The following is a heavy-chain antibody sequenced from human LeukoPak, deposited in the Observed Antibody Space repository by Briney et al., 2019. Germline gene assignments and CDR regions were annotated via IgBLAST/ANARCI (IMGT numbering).Heavy chain of an antibody. CDR3: ARAGRIVRDAFDI. Sequence: ASVKVSCKASGYTFTSYYMHWVRQAPGQGLEWMEIINPSGGSTSYAQKFQGRVTMTRDTSTSTVYMELSSLRSEDTAVYYCARAGRIVRDAFDIWGQGTMVTVSS. D-gene: IGHD3-22*01. CDR2: INPSGGST. J-gene: IGHJ3*02. CDR1: GYTFTSYY. V-gene: IGHV1-46*01.